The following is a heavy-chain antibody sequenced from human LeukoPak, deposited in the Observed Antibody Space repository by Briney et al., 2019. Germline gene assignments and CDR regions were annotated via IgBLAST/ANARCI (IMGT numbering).Heavy chain of an antibody. J-gene: IGHJ6*04. Sequence: SETLSLTCTVSGVSISSYYWSWIRQPPGKGLEWIGYIYYSGSTNYNPSLKSRVTISVDTSKNQFSLKLSSVTAADTAVYYCARDGREAVGPAAHYYYYYGMDVWGKGTTVTVSS. CDR2: IYYSGST. CDR1: GVSISSYY. D-gene: IGHD2-2*01. V-gene: IGHV4-59*01. CDR3: ARDGREAVGPAAHYYYYYGMDV.